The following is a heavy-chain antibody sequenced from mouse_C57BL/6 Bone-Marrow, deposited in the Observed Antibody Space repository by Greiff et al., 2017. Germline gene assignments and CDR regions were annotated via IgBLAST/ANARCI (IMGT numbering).Heavy chain of an antibody. Sequence: QVQLQQPGAELVKPGASVKMSCKASGYTFTSYWITWVKQRPGQGLEWIGDIYPTSGRTNYNEKFKSKAILTVDTSSNTAYMQLSSLTSEDSAGFNCARAGPLGRSLDYWGQGTTLTVSS. J-gene: IGHJ2*01. CDR1: GYTFTSYW. D-gene: IGHD4-1*01. CDR3: ARAGPLGRSLDY. CDR2: IYPTSGRT. V-gene: IGHV1-55*01.